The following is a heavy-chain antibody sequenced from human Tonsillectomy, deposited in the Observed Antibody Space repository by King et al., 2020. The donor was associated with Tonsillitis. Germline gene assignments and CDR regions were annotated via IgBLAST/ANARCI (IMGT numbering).Heavy chain of an antibody. CDR3: AKDQDSYFDGSDGFDI. CDR1: GFTFNNYA. CDR2: ISGGTDFT. J-gene: IGHJ3*02. D-gene: IGHD2/OR15-2a*01. Sequence: DVQLVESGGGLVQPGGSLRLSCLVSGFTFNNYAMSWVRQAPGKGLEWVSSISGGTDFTNYADSVKGRFTISRDKSKNTLYLEMSSLRGEDTAIYHCAKDQDSYFDGSDGFDIWGQGTMVTVSS. V-gene: IGHV3-23*04.